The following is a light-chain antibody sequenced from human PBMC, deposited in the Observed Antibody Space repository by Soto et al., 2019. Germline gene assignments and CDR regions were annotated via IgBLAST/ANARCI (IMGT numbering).Light chain of an antibody. CDR1: QSVSSSY. Sequence: EIVLTQSPGTLSFSPGERATLSCRASQSVSSSYLAWYQQKPGQAPRLLIYGASSRATGITDRFSGSGSGTDFTLTISRLEPEDFAVYYCQQYGSSRTFGQRTKVEIK. J-gene: IGKJ1*01. CDR3: QQYGSSRT. CDR2: GAS. V-gene: IGKV3-20*01.